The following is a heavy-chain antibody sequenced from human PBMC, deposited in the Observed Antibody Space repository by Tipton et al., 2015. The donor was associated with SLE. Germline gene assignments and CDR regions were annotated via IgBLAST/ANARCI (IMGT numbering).Heavy chain of an antibody. CDR1: GFTFSSYD. V-gene: IGHV3-33*01. D-gene: IGHD7-27*01. CDR3: ASALAFYALGI. J-gene: IGHJ4*02. CDR2: IWYDGSNK. Sequence: SLRLSCAASGFTFSSYDMHWVRQAPGKGLEWVAVIWYDGSNKYYDSVKGRFTISRDNSKNTLYLQMNSLRAEDTAVYYCASALAFYALGIWGQGTLVTVSS.